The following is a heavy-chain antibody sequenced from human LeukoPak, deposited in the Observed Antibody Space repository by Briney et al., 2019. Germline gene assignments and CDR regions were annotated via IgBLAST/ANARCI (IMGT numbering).Heavy chain of an antibody. D-gene: IGHD1-26*01. Sequence: GGSLRLSCAASGFTFSSYSMNWIRQAPGKGLEWVSSISSSSSYIYYADSVKGRFTISRDNAKNSLYLQMNSLRAEDTAVYYCAREGGSYYLDYWGQGTLVTVSS. CDR2: ISSSSSYI. J-gene: IGHJ4*02. CDR1: GFTFSSYS. V-gene: IGHV3-21*01. CDR3: AREGGSYYLDY.